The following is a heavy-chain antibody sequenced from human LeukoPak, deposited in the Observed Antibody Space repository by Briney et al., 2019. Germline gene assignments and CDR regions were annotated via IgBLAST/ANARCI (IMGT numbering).Heavy chain of an antibody. D-gene: IGHD3-9*01. V-gene: IGHV3-30*02. CDR2: IRYDGSNK. J-gene: IGHJ4*02. CDR3: AKDLGYYDISYYFDY. Sequence: GGSLRLSCAASGFTFSSYGMHWVRQAPGKGPEWVAFIRYDGSNKYYADSVKGRFTISRDNSKNTLYLQMNSLRAEDTAVYYCAKDLGYYDISYYFDYWGQGTLVTVSS. CDR1: GFTFSSYG.